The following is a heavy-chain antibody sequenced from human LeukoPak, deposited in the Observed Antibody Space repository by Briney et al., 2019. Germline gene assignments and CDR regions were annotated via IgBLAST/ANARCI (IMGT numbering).Heavy chain of an antibody. CDR3: ARQRGSYNWSYDY. CDR1: GYTFTGYY. J-gene: IGHJ4*02. D-gene: IGHD1-26*01. CDR2: INPNSGGT. Sequence: ASVKVSCTASGYTFTGYYMHWVRQAPGQGREWMGWINPNSGGTNYAQKFQGRVTMTRDTSISTAYMELSRLRSDDTAVYYCARQRGSYNWSYDYWGQGTLVTVSS. V-gene: IGHV1-2*02.